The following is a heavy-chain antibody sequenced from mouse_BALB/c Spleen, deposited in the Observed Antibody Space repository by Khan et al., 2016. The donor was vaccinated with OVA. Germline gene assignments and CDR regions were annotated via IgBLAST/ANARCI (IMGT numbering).Heavy chain of an antibody. Sequence: LVESGPELKKPGETVRISCKASGYTFTTAGIQWVQKMPGKGLKWIGWINTHSGVPKYAEDFKGRFAFSLEISVNTAYLPLTTLKNEDTATYFWARGGAAYYRNDGGAMEYWGQGTSGTVSS. V-gene: IGHV9-4*02. CDR2: INTHSGVP. CDR3: ARGGAAYYRNDGGAMEY. J-gene: IGHJ4*01. CDR1: GYTFTTAG. D-gene: IGHD2-14*01.